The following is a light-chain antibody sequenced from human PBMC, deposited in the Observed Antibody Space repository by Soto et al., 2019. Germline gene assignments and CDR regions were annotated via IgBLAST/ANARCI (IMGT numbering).Light chain of an antibody. CDR2: DSS. CDR1: QSVSDY. V-gene: IGKV3-11*01. J-gene: IGKJ1*01. CDR3: QQRFSWPWT. Sequence: EIVLTQSPATLSLSPGERATLSCRASQSVSDYLAWYQQKLGQAPSLLIYDSSNRAPGIPVRFSGSGSETDFTLTISSLEPEDFAVYYCQQRFSWPWTFGLGTKVEIK.